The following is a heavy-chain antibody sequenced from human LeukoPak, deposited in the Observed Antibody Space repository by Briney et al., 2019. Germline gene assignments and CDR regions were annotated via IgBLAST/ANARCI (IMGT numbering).Heavy chain of an antibody. CDR1: GGSISSYY. CDR2: IYYSGST. CDR3: ARALAVAGTSGDLDY. Sequence: PSETLSLTCTVSGGSISSYYWSWIRQPPGKGLEWIGYIYYSGSTNYNPSLKSRVTISVDTSKNQFSLRLSSVTAADTAVYYCARALAVAGTSGDLDYWGQGTLVTVSS. V-gene: IGHV4-59*01. D-gene: IGHD6-19*01. J-gene: IGHJ4*02.